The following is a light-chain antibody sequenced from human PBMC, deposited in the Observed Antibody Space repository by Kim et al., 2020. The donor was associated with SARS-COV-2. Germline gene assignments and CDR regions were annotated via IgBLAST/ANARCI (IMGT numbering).Light chain of an antibody. J-gene: IGLJ3*02. Sequence: PQQGVIISCSGTSPNMGMNTVMWFQQVPGTAPRLLISNNNERPSGIPDRFSGSKSGTSASLAISGLQSEDEADYYCAAWDDTLKGVFGGGTKVTVL. CDR2: NNN. CDR3: AAWDDTLKGV. V-gene: IGLV1-44*01. CDR1: SPNMGMNT.